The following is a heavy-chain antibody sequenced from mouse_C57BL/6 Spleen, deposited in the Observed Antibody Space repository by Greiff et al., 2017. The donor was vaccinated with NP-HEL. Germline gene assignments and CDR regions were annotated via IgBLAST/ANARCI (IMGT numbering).Heavy chain of an antibody. Sequence: EVQRVESGGDLVKPGGSLKLSCAASGFTFSSYGMSWVRQTPDKRLEWVATISSGGSYTYYPDSVKGRFTISRDNAKNTLYLQMSSLKSEDTAMYYCARREDYDDVYFDYWGQGTTLTVSS. D-gene: IGHD2-4*01. J-gene: IGHJ2*01. CDR3: ARREDYDDVYFDY. CDR2: ISSGGSYT. V-gene: IGHV5-6*01. CDR1: GFTFSSYG.